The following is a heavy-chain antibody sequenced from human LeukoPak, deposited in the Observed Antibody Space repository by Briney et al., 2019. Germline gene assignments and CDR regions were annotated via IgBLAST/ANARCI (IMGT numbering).Heavy chain of an antibody. Sequence: SETLSLTCTVSGYSISSGYHWGWIRQPPGTGLEWIGSIYHSGVTDHNPSLKSRVSILVDTSKNRFSLKLSSVTAADTAVYYCARDRGYSYGFDSWGQGTLLTVSS. CDR2: IYHSGVT. CDR1: GYSISSGYH. D-gene: IGHD5-18*01. CDR3: ARDRGYSYGFDS. V-gene: IGHV4-38-2*02. J-gene: IGHJ4*02.